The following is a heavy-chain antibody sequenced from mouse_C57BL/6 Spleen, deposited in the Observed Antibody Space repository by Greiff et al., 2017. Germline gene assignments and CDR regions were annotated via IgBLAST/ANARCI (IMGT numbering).Heavy chain of an antibody. Sequence: EVKLMESGGGLVKPGGSLKLSCAASGFTFSDYGMHWVRQAPEKGLEWVAYISSGSSTIYYADTVKGRFTISRDNAKNTLFLQMTSLRSEDTAMYYCARTGYGKNYAMDYWGQGTSVTVSS. V-gene: IGHV5-17*01. J-gene: IGHJ4*01. CDR3: ARTGYGKNYAMDY. CDR2: ISSGSSTI. CDR1: GFTFSDYG. D-gene: IGHD1-1*01.